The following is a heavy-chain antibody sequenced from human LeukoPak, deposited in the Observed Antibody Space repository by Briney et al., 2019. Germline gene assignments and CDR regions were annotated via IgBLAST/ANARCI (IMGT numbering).Heavy chain of an antibody. J-gene: IGHJ4*02. V-gene: IGHV4-39*01. CDR1: GGSISSSSYY. D-gene: IGHD1-26*01. Sequence: PSETLSLTCTVSGGSISSSSYYWGWIRQPPGKGLEWIGSIYYSGSTYYNPSLKSRVTISVDTSKNQFSLKLSSVTAADTAVYYCARLYSGSPGATDYWGQGTLVTVSS. CDR3: ARLYSGSPGATDY. CDR2: IYYSGST.